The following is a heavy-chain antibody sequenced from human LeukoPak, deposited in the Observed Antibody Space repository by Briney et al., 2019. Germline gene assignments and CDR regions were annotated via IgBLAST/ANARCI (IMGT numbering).Heavy chain of an antibody. J-gene: IGHJ4*02. D-gene: IGHD2-21*01. CDR3: ARVSGYCGDAACRFDY. CDR2: INDSGST. CDR1: GEPSIGYY. Sequence: PSETLSLTCAVYGEPSIGYYWAWIRQPPGKGLEWIGEINDSGSTDYNSGTTNYNPSLKSRVTMSVDTSNKQFSLKLRSVTAADTAIYYCARVSGYCGDAACRFDYWGRGTLVTVSS. V-gene: IGHV4-34*01.